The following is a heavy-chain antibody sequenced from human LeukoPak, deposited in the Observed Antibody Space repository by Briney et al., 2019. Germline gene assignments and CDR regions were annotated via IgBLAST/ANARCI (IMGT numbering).Heavy chain of an antibody. CDR2: IYSGGST. J-gene: IGHJ4*02. CDR1: GFTVSSNY. CDR3: AREGQQLVLNY. Sequence: PGGSLRLSCAASGFTVSSNYMSWVRQAPGKGLEWVSVIYSGGSTYYADSVRGRFTISRDNSKNTLYLQMNSLRAEDTAVYYCAREGQQLVLNYWGQGTLVTVSS. V-gene: IGHV3-53*01. D-gene: IGHD6-13*01.